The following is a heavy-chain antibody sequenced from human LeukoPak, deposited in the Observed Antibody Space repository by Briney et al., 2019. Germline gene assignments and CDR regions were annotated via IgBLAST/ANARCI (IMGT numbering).Heavy chain of an antibody. CDR2: IKSLTDGGTI. Sequence: GGSLRLSCAASGFTFRNAWMSWVRQAPGKGLEWIGRIKSLTDGGTIAYAAPVKGRFTISRDDSKNTLDLQMNSLKTEDTAVYYCATAAGIAAPGTKGLDYWGQGTLVTVSS. J-gene: IGHJ4*02. D-gene: IGHD6-13*01. CDR3: ATAAGIAAPGTKGLDY. CDR1: GFTFRNAW. V-gene: IGHV3-15*01.